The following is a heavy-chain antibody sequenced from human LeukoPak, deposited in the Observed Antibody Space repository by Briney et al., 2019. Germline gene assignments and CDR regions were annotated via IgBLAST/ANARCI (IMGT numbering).Heavy chain of an antibody. D-gene: IGHD6-13*01. V-gene: IGHV3-30*02. CDR3: AKDPPAGGIAAAGTPHYYYYGMDV. CDR1: GFTFSSYG. CDR2: IRYDGSSK. Sequence: PGGSRRLACAASGFTFSSYGMHWVRQAPGKGLEWVAFIRYDGSSKYYADSVKGRFTISRDNSNNTLYLQMNSLRAEDTAVYYCAKDPPAGGIAAAGTPHYYYYGMDVWGQGTTVTVSS. J-gene: IGHJ6*02.